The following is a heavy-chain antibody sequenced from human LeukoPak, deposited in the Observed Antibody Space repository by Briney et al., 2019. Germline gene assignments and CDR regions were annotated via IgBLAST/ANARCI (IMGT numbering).Heavy chain of an antibody. CDR3: ARSRVVPAAMYSGLSYFRH. J-gene: IGHJ1*01. D-gene: IGHD2-2*01. V-gene: IGHV4-34*01. Sequence: SETLSLTCAVYGGSFSGYYWSWIRQPPGKGLEWIGEINHSGSTNYNPSLKSRVTISVDTSKNQFSLKLSSVTAADTAVYYCARSRVVPAAMYSGLSYFRHWGQGTLVTVSS. CDR1: GGSFSGYY. CDR2: INHSGST.